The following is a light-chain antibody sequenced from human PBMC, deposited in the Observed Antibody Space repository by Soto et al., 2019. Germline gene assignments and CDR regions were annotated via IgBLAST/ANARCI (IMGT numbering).Light chain of an antibody. CDR1: QTISSW. J-gene: IGKJ1*01. CDR2: KAS. V-gene: IGKV1-5*03. Sequence: DIQMTQSPSTLSGSVGDRVTITCRASQTISSWLAWYPQKPGKAPKLLIYKASTLKSGVPSRLSGSGSGTEFTLTISSLQPDDFATYYYQHYNSYSEAFGQGTKVELK. CDR3: QHYNSYSEA.